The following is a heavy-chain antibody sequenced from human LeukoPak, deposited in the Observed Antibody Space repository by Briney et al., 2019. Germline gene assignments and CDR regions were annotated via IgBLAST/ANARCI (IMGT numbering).Heavy chain of an antibody. CDR3: ARGNYFDS. CDR1: GFTFSSYS. CDR2: ISSSATYM. V-gene: IGHV3-21*01. J-gene: IGHJ4*02. Sequence: GGSLRLSCAASGFTFSSYSMNWVRQAPGKGLEWVSSISSSATYMFYTDSVKGRFTISRDNAKNSLYLQMNSLRAEDTAVYYCARGNYFDSWGQGTLVTVSS.